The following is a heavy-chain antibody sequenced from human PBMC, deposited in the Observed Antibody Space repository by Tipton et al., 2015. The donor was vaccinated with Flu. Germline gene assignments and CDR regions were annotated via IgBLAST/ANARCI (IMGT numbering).Heavy chain of an antibody. V-gene: IGHV4-34*01. J-gene: IGHJ4*01. CDR2: INHSGTT. D-gene: IGHD7-27*01. Sequence: TLSLTCAVYGGSFSAYYWSWIRQPPGKGLEWVGEINHSGTTNYNPSLTSRVTVSADTSKKQFSLKLTSVTAADTAVYYCASKVAKWGVWERLDYWGHGTLVTVSS. CDR1: GGSFSAYY. CDR3: ASKVAKWGVWERLDY.